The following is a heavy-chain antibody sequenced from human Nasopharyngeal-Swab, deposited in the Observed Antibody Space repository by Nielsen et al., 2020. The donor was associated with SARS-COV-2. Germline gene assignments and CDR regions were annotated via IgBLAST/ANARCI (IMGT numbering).Heavy chain of an antibody. CDR3: ARQSCSGSSCYFNDAFDI. D-gene: IGHD2-15*01. CDR2: IYPGDSDT. V-gene: IGHV5-51*01. Sequence: VRQMPGKGLEWMGIIYPGDSDTRYSPSFQGQVTISADKSISTAYLQWSSLKASDTAMYYCARQSCSGSSCYFNDAFDIWGQGTMVTVSS. J-gene: IGHJ3*02.